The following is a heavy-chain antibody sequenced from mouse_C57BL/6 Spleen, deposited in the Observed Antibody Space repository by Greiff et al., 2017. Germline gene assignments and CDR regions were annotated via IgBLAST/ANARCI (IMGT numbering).Heavy chain of an antibody. J-gene: IGHJ2*01. D-gene: IGHD2-13*01. CDR2: ISDGGSYT. V-gene: IGHV5-4*01. CDR1: GFTFSSYA. Sequence: EVKVVESGGGLVKPGGSLKLSCAASGFTFSSYAMSWVRQTPEKRLEWVATISDGGSYTYYPDNVKGRFTISRDNAKNNLYLQMSHLKSEDTAMYYCARDDSNCFSYWGQGTTLTVSS. CDR3: ARDDSNCFSY.